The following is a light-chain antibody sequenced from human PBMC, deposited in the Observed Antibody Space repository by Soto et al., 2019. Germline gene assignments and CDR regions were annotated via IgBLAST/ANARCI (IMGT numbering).Light chain of an antibody. CDR3: LQDYNYPRT. V-gene: IGKV1-6*01. CDR2: AAS. J-gene: IGKJ1*01. CDR1: QSISSY. Sequence: IQMTQSPSSLSASVGDRVTITCRASQSISSYLNWYQQKPGKAPKLLIYAASNLQSGVPSRFSGSGSGTDFTLTISSLQPEDFATYYCLQDYNYPRTFGQGTKVDIK.